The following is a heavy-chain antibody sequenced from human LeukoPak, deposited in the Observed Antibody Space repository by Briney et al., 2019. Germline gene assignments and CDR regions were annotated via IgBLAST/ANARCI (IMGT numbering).Heavy chain of an antibody. D-gene: IGHD6-19*01. CDR3: ARGHTYRQWPNNWFDP. Sequence: SETLSLTCAVYGGSFSGYYWSWIRQPPGKGLEWIGEINHSGSTNYNPPLESRVTISVDTSKNQFSLKLSSVTAADTAVYYCARGHTYRQWPNNWFDPWGQGTLVTVSS. CDR1: GGSFSGYY. J-gene: IGHJ5*02. V-gene: IGHV4-34*01. CDR2: INHSGST.